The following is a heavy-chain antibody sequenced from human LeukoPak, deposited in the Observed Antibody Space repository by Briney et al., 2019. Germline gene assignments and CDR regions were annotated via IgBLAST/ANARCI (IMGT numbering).Heavy chain of an antibody. V-gene: IGHV4-30-4*08. CDR2: TYYSGST. CDR3: ASPRARGGSYPFDY. CDR1: GGSISSGDYY. D-gene: IGHD1-26*01. Sequence: PSQTLSLTCTVSGGSISSGDYYWSWIRQPPGKGLEWIGYTYYSGSTYYNPSLKSRFTISVDTSKNQFSLKLSSVTAADTAVYYCASPRARGGSYPFDYWGQGTLVTVSS. J-gene: IGHJ4*02.